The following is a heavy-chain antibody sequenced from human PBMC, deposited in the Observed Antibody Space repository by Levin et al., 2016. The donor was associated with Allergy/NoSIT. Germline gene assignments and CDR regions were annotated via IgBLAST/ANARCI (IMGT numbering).Heavy chain of an antibody. CDR3: ARGSTHYHAFDV. CDR1: GTGVSDDD. CDR2: IYRDGGT. J-gene: IGHJ6*02. Sequence: GGSLRLSCAVSGTGVSDDDMNWVRQTPGKGLEWVAIIYRDGGTRHADSVKGRVTISRQISTDTVFLQLSNVGVDDTAVYYCARGSTHYHAFDVWGQGTPVTVSS. V-gene: IGHV3-53*04.